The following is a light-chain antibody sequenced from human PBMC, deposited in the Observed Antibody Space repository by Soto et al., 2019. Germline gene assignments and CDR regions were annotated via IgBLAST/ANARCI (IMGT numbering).Light chain of an antibody. Sequence: QSVLTQPPSASGSPGQRVSISCSGSSSNVGSNYGFWYQQVPGTAPKLLIFGNNKRPSGVPDRFSGSKTGTSASLAISGLHSEDEADYYCASWDDSLSGVVFGGGTKLTVL. CDR2: GNN. V-gene: IGLV1-47*02. J-gene: IGLJ3*02. CDR1: SSNVGSNY. CDR3: ASWDDSLSGVV.